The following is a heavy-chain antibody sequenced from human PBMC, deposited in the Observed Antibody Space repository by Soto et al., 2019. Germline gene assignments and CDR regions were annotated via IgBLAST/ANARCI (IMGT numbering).Heavy chain of an antibody. CDR1: GYTFTSYG. V-gene: IGHV1-18*01. Sequence: SSVKVSCKASGYTFTSYGISWARQAPGQGLEWMGWISAYNGETNYAQKLQGRVIMTTDTSTSTVYMELRSLRSDDTAVYYCARAGYRSSWYGLDYYYGMDVWGQGTTVTVSS. CDR2: ISAYNGET. D-gene: IGHD6-13*01. CDR3: ARAGYRSSWYGLDYYYGMDV. J-gene: IGHJ6*02.